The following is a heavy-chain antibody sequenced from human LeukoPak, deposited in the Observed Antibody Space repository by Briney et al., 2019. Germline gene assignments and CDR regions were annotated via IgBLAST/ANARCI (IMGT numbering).Heavy chain of an antibody. D-gene: IGHD6-19*01. CDR3: ARDLKRRGVTGTWFDP. J-gene: IGHJ5*02. Sequence: ASVKVSCKASGYTFTDYYMHWVRQAPGQGLEWMGWINPNSGDTNYAQKFQGRVTMTRDTSISIAYMELSRLRSDDTAVYYCARDLKRRGVTGTWFDPWGQGTLVTVSS. V-gene: IGHV1-2*02. CDR1: GYTFTDYY. CDR2: INPNSGDT.